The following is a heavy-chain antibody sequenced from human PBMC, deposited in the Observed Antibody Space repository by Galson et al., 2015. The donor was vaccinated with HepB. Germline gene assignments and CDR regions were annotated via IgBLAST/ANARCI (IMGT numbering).Heavy chain of an antibody. CDR3: AKDTNSGGFDY. D-gene: IGHD1-26*01. CDR1: GFSFSRYS. J-gene: IGHJ4*02. Sequence: SLRLSCAASGFSFSRYSMSWVRQAPGKGLEWVSAISGSGSSTYYADSVKGRFTISRDNSKNTLYLQMNSLRAEDTAVYYCAKDTNSGGFDYWGQGTLVTVSS. V-gene: IGHV3-23*01. CDR2: ISGSGSST.